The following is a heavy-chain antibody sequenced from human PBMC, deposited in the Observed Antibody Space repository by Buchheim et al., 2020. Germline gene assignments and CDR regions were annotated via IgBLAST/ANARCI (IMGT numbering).Heavy chain of an antibody. J-gene: IGHJ6*02. CDR2: ISTSSTDT. CDR1: GFTFSDFY. CDR3: ARYFGAGSSYGMDV. D-gene: IGHD3-10*01. V-gene: IGHV3-11*05. Sequence: QVQLVESGGGLVKPGGSLRLSSAASGFTFSDFYMTWIRQAPGKGLEWVSYISTSSTDTDFADSVKGRFTISRDNAKNSLYLPMNSLRAEDTAVYYCARYFGAGSSYGMDVWGQGTT.